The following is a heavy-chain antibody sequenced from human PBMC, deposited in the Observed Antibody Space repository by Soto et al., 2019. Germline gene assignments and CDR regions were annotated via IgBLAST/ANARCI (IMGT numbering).Heavy chain of an antibody. CDR3: AKPPPYCSCNTCYFPFDS. D-gene: IGHD2-2*01. CDR1: GFTFSSYG. Sequence: EVQLLESGGGLVQPGGSLRVSCAASGFTFSSYGMSWVRQAPGKGLEWVSSISAAGGSAYYADPVKGRFTISRDNSKNTLYLQMNSLRAEDTAVYYCAKPPPYCSCNTCYFPFDSWGQGTLVTVSS. CDR2: ISAAGGSA. J-gene: IGHJ5*01. V-gene: IGHV3-23*01.